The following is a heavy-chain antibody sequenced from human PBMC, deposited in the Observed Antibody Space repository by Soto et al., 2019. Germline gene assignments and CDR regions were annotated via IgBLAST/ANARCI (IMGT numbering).Heavy chain of an antibody. CDR2: IYYSGST. J-gene: IGHJ6*02. Sequence: VQLQESGPGLVKPSETLSLTCTVSVGSDSSVSYYWSWIRQPPGKGLEWLGYIYYSGSTNYNPALKIRVTISVDESNAQFSLTLSFVTAAHTAVYYGASRMDVCGQGTTDTVSS. V-gene: IGHV4-61*01. CDR1: VGSDSSVSYY. CDR3: ASRMDV.